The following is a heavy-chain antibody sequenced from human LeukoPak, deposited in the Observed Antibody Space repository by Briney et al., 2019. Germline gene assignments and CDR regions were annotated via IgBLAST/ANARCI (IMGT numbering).Heavy chain of an antibody. CDR1: GFTFSSYW. CDR2: INSDGSST. J-gene: IGHJ4*02. Sequence: GGSLRLSCAASGFTFSSYWMHWVRQAPGKGLLWVSRINSDGSSTSYADSVKGRFTISRDNAKNTLYLQMNSLRAEDTAVYYCAILHDFWSGYLDYWGQGTLVTVSS. D-gene: IGHD3-3*01. CDR3: AILHDFWSGYLDY. V-gene: IGHV3-74*01.